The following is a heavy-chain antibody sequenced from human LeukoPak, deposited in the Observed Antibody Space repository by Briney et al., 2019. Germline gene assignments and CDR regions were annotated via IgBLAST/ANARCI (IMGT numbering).Heavy chain of an antibody. CDR2: IYYSGST. CDR3: ASTFYGSGSYYNSLDY. Sequence: PSETLSLTCTVSGGSISSYYWGWIRQPPGKGLEWIGSIYYSGSTYYNPSLKSRVTISVDTSKNQFSLKLSSATAADTAVYYCASTFYGSGSYYNSLDYWGQGTLVTVSS. CDR1: GGSISSYY. J-gene: IGHJ4*02. V-gene: IGHV4-39*01. D-gene: IGHD3-10*01.